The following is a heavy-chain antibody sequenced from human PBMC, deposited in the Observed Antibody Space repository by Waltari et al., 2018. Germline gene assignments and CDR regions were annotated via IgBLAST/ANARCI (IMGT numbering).Heavy chain of an antibody. J-gene: IGHJ4*02. D-gene: IGHD3-22*01. CDR3: AREDYYDSSGYVTGGVY. CDR1: GGTFSSYA. V-gene: IGHV1-69*05. CDR2: IIPIFGTA. Sequence: VQSGAEVKKPGSSVKVSCKASGGTFSSYAISWVRQAPGQGLEWMGGIIPIFGTAHYAQKFQGRVTITTDESTSTAYMELSSLRSEDTAVYYCAREDYYDSSGYVTGGVYWGQGTLVTVSS.